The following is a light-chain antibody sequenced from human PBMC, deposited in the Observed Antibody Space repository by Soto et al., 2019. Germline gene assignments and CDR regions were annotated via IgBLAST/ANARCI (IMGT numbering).Light chain of an antibody. J-gene: IGLJ2*01. CDR3: QVWDSSSEHVV. CDR1: NIGSKS. Sequence: SYELTQPPSVSVAPGKTARITCGGHNIGSKSVPWYQQKPGQAPVLVIYYDSDRPSGIPERFSGSNAGNTATLTISRGEAGDEADYYCQVWDSSSEHVVFGGGTKLTVL. CDR2: YDS. V-gene: IGLV3-21*04.